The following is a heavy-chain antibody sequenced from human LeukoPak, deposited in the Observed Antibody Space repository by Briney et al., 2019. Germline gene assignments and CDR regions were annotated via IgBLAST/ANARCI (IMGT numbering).Heavy chain of an antibody. V-gene: IGHV1-69*13. CDR2: IIPIFGTA. CDR1: GGTFSSYA. D-gene: IGHD3-3*01. CDR3: ARGGITIFGVVIKSCNWFDP. Sequence: GASVKVSCKASGGTFSSYAISWVRQAPGQGLEWMGGIIPIFGTANYAQKFQGRVTITADESTSTAYMELSSLRSEDTAVYYCARGGITIFGVVIKSCNWFDPWGQGTLVTVS. J-gene: IGHJ5*02.